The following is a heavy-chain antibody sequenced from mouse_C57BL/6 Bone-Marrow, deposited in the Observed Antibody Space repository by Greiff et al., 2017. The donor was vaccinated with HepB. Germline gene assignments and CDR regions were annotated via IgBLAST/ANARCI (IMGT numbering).Heavy chain of an antibody. CDR1: GFNIKDDY. CDR3: TRETYYGD. D-gene: IGHD2-10*01. J-gene: IGHJ2*01. CDR2: IDPENGDT. Sequence: DVQLQESGAELVRPGASVKLSCTASGFNIKDDYMHWVKQRPEQGLEWIGWIDPENGDTEYASKFQGKATITADTSSNTAYLQLSSLTSEDTAVYYCTRETYYGDWGQGTTLTVSS. V-gene: IGHV14-4*01.